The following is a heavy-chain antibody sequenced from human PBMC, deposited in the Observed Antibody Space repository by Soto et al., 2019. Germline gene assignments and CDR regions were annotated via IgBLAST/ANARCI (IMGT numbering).Heavy chain of an antibody. CDR1: GGTFSSYA. J-gene: IGHJ4*02. CDR2: IIPIFGTA. D-gene: IGHD3-22*01. CDR3: ASPYDSSGYYYFDY. Sequence: QVQLVQSGAEVKKPGSSVKVSCKASGGTFSSYAISWVRQAPGQGLEWMGGIIPIFGTANYAQKFQGRVTITADESTSTAYMEPSSLRSEDTAVYYCASPYDSSGYYYFDYWGQGTLVTVSS. V-gene: IGHV1-69*01.